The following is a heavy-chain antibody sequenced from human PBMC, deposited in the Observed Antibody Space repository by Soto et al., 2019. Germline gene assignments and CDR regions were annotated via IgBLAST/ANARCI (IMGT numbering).Heavy chain of an antibody. D-gene: IGHD1-26*01. CDR3: ARDIGGYGKFDY. V-gene: IGHV4-31*03. CDR2: LYYSGST. Sequence: QVQLQESGPGLVEPSQTLSLTCSVSGGSISSGAYYWTWTRQHPGKGLEWIGYLYYSGSTYYNPSLKSRVTISVDTSKNQFALRLTSVTAADTAVYYCARDIGGYGKFDYWGQGALVTVSS. J-gene: IGHJ4*02. CDR1: GGSISSGAYY.